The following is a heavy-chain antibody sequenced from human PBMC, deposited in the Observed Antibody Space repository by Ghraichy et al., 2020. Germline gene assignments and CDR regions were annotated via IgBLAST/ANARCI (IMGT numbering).Heavy chain of an antibody. Sequence: GGSLRLSCVASGFTFSSYWMHWVRQAPGKGLVWVSRINSDGGRINYADSVKGRFTISRDNAKNTLYLEMNSLRAEDTAVYYCGTFNYDSSGWDFDYWGQGTLVTGSS. J-gene: IGHJ4*02. CDR2: INSDGGRI. D-gene: IGHD3-22*01. CDR1: GFTFSSYW. V-gene: IGHV3-74*01. CDR3: GTFNYDSSGWDFDY.